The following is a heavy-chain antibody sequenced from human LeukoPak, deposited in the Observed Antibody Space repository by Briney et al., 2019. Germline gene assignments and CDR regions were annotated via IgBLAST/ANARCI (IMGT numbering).Heavy chain of an antibody. Sequence: SETLSLTCFVSGGSISNTNYYWAWIRQPPGKGLEYIGSIYHNGRTYYNPSLTSRVTMSVDTSKSQFSLKLSSVTAADTAVYYCARDQGAVAGIDPWGQGTLVTVSS. D-gene: IGHD6-19*01. V-gene: IGHV4-39*07. J-gene: IGHJ5*02. CDR1: GGSISNTNYY. CDR3: ARDQGAVAGIDP. CDR2: IYHNGRT.